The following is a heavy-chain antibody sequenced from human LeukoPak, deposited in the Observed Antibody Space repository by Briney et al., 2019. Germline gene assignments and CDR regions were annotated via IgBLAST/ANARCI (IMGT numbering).Heavy chain of an antibody. V-gene: IGHV3-21*04. CDR2: ISSSSSYI. Sequence: AGGSLRLSCAASGFTFSSYSMNWVRQAPGKGLEWVSSISSSSSYIYYADSVKGRFTVSRDNGKNSLFLQMNSLRAEDTAIYYCVRVKGGWLGEKTYDYLGQGTLVTVSP. CDR1: GFTFSSYS. J-gene: IGHJ4*02. D-gene: IGHD5-24*01. CDR3: VRVKGGWLGEKTYDY.